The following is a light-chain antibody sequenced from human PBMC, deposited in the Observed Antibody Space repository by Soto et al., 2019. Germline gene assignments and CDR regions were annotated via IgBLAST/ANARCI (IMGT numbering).Light chain of an antibody. CDR1: QSISNY. J-gene: IGKJ4*01. V-gene: IGKV1-5*01. CDR3: QQYKTSLLT. CDR2: DAS. Sequence: DIQMTQSPSSLSASDGDRVTIACLSSQSISNYLNWYQQKPGKAPKLLMYDASSLESGVSSRFSGSGSGTEFTLIISSLQPDDFATYYCQQYKTSLLTFGGGTKVDIK.